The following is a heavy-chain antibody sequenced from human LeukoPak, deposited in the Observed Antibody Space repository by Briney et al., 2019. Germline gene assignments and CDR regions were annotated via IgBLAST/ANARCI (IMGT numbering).Heavy chain of an antibody. CDR2: IDAGNGNT. J-gene: IGHJ1*01. CDR3: ARGRGIAAAGGYFQH. Sequence: ASVKVSCKASGYTFTSYAMHWVRQAPGQRLEWMGWIDAGNGNTKYSQKFQGRVTITRDTSASTAYMELSSLRSEDTAVYYCARGRGIAAAGGYFQHWGQGTLVTVSS. CDR1: GYTFTSYA. V-gene: IGHV1-3*01. D-gene: IGHD6-13*01.